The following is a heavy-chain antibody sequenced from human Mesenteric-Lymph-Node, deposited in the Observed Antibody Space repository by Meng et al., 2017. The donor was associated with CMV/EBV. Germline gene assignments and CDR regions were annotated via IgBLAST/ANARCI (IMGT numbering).Heavy chain of an antibody. J-gene: IGHJ4*02. D-gene: IGHD3-10*01. V-gene: IGHV3-30*02. Sequence: GESLKISCAASGFTFSDHYMNWVRQAPGKGLEWVTFIQHDGRNAYYGDSVKGRFTVSRDNYKNTLYLQVNSLRPEDTAVYYCAKDLGNGGVIGYWGQGTLVTVSS. CDR3: AKDLGNGGVIGY. CDR1: GFTFSDHY. CDR2: IQHDGRNA.